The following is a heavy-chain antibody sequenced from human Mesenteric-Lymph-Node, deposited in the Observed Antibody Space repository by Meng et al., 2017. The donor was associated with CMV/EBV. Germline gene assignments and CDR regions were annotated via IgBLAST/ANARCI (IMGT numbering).Heavy chain of an antibody. CDR1: GGSISSYY. CDR2: IYYSGST. J-gene: IGHJ5*02. D-gene: IGHD1-26*01. V-gene: IGHV4-59*12. CDR3: ARLRIAGRWFDP. Sequence: GSLRLSCTVSGGSISSYYWSWIRQPPGKGLEWIGYIYYSGSTNYNPSLKSRVTISADTSKNQFSLKLSSVTAADTAVYYCARLRIAGRWFDPWGQGTLVTVSS.